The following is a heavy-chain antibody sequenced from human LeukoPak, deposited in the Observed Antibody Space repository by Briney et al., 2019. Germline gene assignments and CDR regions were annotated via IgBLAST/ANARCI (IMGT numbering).Heavy chain of an antibody. CDR2: IYSAAGGGTT. CDR3: AKDICTNGVCYKDY. D-gene: IGHD2-8*01. J-gene: IGHJ4*02. CDR1: GFSVSNNY. V-gene: IGHV3-53*05. Sequence: GGSRRLSCAASGFSVSNNYMSWVRQAPGKGLEWVSVIYSAAGGGTTYYADSVKGRFTISRDNSKNTLFLQMNSLRAEDTALYYCAKDICTNGVCYKDYWGQGTLVTVSS.